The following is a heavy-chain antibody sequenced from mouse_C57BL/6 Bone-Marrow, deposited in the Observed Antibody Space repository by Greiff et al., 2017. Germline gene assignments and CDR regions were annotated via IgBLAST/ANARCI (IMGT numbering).Heavy chain of an antibody. J-gene: IGHJ4*01. V-gene: IGHV1-81*01. Sequence: VQLQQSGAELARPGASVKLSCKASGYTFTSYGISWVKQRTGQGLECIGEIYPRSGNTYYNEKFKGKATLTADKSSSTAYMELRSLTSEDSAVYFCARSKVHYYAMDYWGQGTSVTVSS. CDR1: GYTFTSYG. D-gene: IGHD2-14*01. CDR2: IYPRSGNT. CDR3: ARSKVHYYAMDY.